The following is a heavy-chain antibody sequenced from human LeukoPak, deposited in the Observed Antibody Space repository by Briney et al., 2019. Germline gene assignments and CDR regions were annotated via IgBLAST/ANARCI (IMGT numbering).Heavy chain of an antibody. CDR1: GYTLIDYH. J-gene: IGHJ4*02. D-gene: IGHD1-14*01. Sequence: GASVKVSCKASGYTLIDYHMHWVRQAPGQGLEWMGWIMSNSGGINYAQEFQGRVTMTRDTSTSTVYMELSSLRSEDTAVYYCARAYNKNFDYWGQGTLVTVSS. CDR2: IMSNSGGI. CDR3: ARAYNKNFDY. V-gene: IGHV1-2*02.